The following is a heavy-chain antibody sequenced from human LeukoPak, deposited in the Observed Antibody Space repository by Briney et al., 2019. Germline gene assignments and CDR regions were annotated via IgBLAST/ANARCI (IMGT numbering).Heavy chain of an antibody. J-gene: IGHJ3*02. CDR1: GFTFSSYA. CDR3: AKDFRYSGSYLGGDAFDI. D-gene: IGHD1-26*01. CDR2: ISGSGGST. Sequence: GGSLRLSCAASGFTFSSYAMSWVRQAPGKGLEWVSAISGSGGSTYYADSVKGRFTISRDNSKNTLYLQMNSLRAEDTAVYYCAKDFRYSGSYLGGDAFDIWGQGTMVTVSS. V-gene: IGHV3-23*01.